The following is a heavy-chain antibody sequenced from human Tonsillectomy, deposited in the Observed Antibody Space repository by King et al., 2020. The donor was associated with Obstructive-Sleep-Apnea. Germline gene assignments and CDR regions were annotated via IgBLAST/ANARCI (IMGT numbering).Heavy chain of an antibody. V-gene: IGHV3-20*04. CDR3: EGDTELAAAASWVDYFDY. Sequence: VQLVEAGGGVVRPGGSLRLSCAASGFTFDDYGMSWVRQAPGKGLEWVSGINWNGGSTAYADSVKVRFTISRDNAKNSLYLQMNSLRAEDTAFYYCEGDTELAAAASWVDYFDYWGQATLVTVSS. CDR2: INWNGGST. D-gene: IGHD1-26*01. CDR1: GFTFDDYG. J-gene: IGHJ4*02.